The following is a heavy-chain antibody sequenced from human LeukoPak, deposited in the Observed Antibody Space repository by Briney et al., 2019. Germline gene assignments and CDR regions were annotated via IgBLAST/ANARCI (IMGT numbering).Heavy chain of an antibody. CDR2: INHSGST. CDR1: GGSFSGYY. CDR3: ARGRRWIQLWLQWYFDY. J-gene: IGHJ4*02. V-gene: IGHV4-34*01. D-gene: IGHD5-18*01. Sequence: SETLSLTCAVYGGSFSGYYWSWIRQPPGKGLEWIGEINHSGSTNYNPSLKSRVTISVDTSKNQFSLKLSSVTAADTAAYYCARGRRWIQLWLQWYFDYWGQGTLVTVSS.